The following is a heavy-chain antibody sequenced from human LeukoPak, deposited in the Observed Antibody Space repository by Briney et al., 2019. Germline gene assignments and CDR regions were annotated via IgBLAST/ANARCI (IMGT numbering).Heavy chain of an antibody. CDR2: VYYSRST. V-gene: IGHV4-30-4*01. CDR3: ARRSDYYGSGSYSFLFDY. J-gene: IGHJ4*02. CDR1: GGSISSSDYY. Sequence: SQTLSLTCTVSGGSISSSDYYWIWIRQPPGKGLEWIGYVYYSRSTYYNPFLKSRVTISIDTSKNQFSLKLSSVTAADTAVYYCARRSDYYGSGSYSFLFDYWGLGTLVTVSS. D-gene: IGHD3-10*01.